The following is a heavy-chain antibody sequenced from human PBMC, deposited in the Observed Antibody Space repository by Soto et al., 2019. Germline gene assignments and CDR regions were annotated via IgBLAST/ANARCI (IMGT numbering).Heavy chain of an antibody. CDR3: ARGDYGTCGYPFPYFAY. D-gene: IGHD3-22*01. V-gene: IGHV1-2*02. J-gene: IGHJ4*02. CDR2: INPDSGAT. Sequence: HEHLVQSGAEVKRPGASLKVSCKASGYSFTGYYIHWVRQAPGQGLEWMGWINPDSGATNYAQNFQGRVTLTSDTSISTASMELTSMTSDDTAVYYCARGDYGTCGYPFPYFAYWGQGTLVIVSS. CDR1: GYSFTGYY.